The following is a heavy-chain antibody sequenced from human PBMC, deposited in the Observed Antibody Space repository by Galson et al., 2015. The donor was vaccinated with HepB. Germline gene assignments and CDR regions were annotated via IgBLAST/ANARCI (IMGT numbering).Heavy chain of an antibody. CDR3: ARERGGRYMDV. J-gene: IGHJ6*03. V-gene: IGHV3-48*01. Sequence: SLRLSCAASGFTFSPYTMNWVRQAPGKGLECISYIISNSNNRYYADSVKGRFTIPRDNAKSSLYLQMNSLSAEDTAVYYCARERGGRYMDVWGKGTTVTVS. D-gene: IGHD3-10*01. CDR2: IISNSNNR. CDR1: GFTFSPYT.